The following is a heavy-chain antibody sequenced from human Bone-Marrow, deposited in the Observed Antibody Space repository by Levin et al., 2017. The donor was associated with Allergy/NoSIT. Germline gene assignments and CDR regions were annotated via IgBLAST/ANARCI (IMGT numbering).Heavy chain of an antibody. J-gene: IGHJ4*02. D-gene: IGHD2-2*01. CDR3: AKVEAVDSTSWDYGSRKYFFDY. CDR2: ISYDGTNE. Sequence: GESLKISCVASGFTFSNHAMHWVRQAPGKGLEWVALISYDGTNEYYVDSVKGRFTISRDNSRNTLYLQMNSLSVEDTAVYYCAKVEAVDSTSWDYGSRKYFFDYWGQGALVAVSS. V-gene: IGHV3-30*02. CDR1: GFTFSNHA.